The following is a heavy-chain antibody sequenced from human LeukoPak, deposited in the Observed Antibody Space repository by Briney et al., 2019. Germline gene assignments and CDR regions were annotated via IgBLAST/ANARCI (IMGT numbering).Heavy chain of an antibody. D-gene: IGHD2-8*02. CDR3: ARDQLYCTGGYCYFDY. CDR2: ISSDGTST. V-gene: IGHV3-74*01. J-gene: IGHJ4*02. Sequence: GGSLRLSCAASGFTFSSYRMHWVRQAPGKGLVWVSRISSDGTSTAYADSVKGRFSISRDNAKNTLYLQMNSLRAEDTAVYFCARDQLYCTGGYCYFDYWGQGTLVTVSS. CDR1: GFTFSSYR.